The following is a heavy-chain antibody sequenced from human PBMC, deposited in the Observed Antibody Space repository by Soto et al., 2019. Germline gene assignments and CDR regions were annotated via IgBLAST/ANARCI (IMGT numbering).Heavy chain of an antibody. CDR3: ARDPENSSLRGSNWFDP. V-gene: IGHV6-1*01. CDR1: GDSVSSNSAA. CDR2: TYYRSKWYN. D-gene: IGHD6-6*01. J-gene: IGHJ5*02. Sequence: SQTLSLTCAISGDSVSSNSAAWNWIRQSPSRGLEWLGRTYYRSKWYNDYAVSVKSRITINPDTSKNQFSLQLNSVTPEDTAVYYCARDPENSSLRGSNWFDPWGQGTLVTVSS.